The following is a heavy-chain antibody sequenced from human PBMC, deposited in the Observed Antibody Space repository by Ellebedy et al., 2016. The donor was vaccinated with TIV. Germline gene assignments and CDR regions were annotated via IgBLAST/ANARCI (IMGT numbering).Heavy chain of an antibody. CDR1: GFPFSNYW. J-gene: IGHJ4*02. V-gene: IGHV3-74*01. D-gene: IGHD5-24*01. Sequence: GESLKISCAASGFPFSNYWMHWVRQAPGKGLVWVSRTNKDGSSTRYADSVKGRITISRDNAKNTLYVQMNSLRAEDTAVYYCATQLWNTEFWGQGTLVIVSS. CDR2: TNKDGSST. CDR3: ATQLWNTEF.